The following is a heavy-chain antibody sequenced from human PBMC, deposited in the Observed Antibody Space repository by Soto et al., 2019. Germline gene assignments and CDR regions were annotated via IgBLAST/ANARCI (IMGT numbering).Heavy chain of an antibody. J-gene: IGHJ3*02. CDR3: ARRAGAFDI. CDR2: IYYSGST. V-gene: IGHV4-39*01. Sequence: QLQLQESGPGLVKPSETLSLTCTVSGGSISSSSYYWGWIRQPPGKGLEWIGSIYYSGSTYYNPSLKSRVTISVDTSKNQFSLTLSSVPAADTAVYYCARRAGAFDIWGQGTMVPVSS. CDR1: GGSISSSSYY.